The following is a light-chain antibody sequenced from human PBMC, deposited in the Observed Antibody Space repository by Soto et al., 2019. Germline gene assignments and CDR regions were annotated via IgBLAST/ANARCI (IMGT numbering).Light chain of an antibody. V-gene: IGKV3-20*01. CDR3: QQYASSPRLT. CDR1: QSVSSSY. Sequence: EIVLTQSPGTLSLSPGERATLSCRASQSVSSSYLAWYQQKPGKAPRLLIYGASSRATGIPDRFSGSGSGTDFTLTISRLEPEDFAVYYCQQYASSPRLTFGGGPKVEIK. J-gene: IGKJ4*01. CDR2: GAS.